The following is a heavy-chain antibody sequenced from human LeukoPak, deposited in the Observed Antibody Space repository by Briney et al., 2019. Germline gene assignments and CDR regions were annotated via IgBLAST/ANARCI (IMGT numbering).Heavy chain of an antibody. J-gene: IGHJ4*01. CDR2: IHDRENA. CDR3: ARAGDGSGSYYVPV. D-gene: IGHD3-10*01. Sequence: SQTLSLTCTVSGDSIYSGDYYWRWIRQLPGTGLEWIGYIHDRENAYYNPSLKSRLTMSVHPSETQFSLKLSSVTAADTAVYYCARAGDGSGSYYVPVWGHGTLVTVSS. CDR1: GDSIYSGDYY. V-gene: IGHV4-31*03.